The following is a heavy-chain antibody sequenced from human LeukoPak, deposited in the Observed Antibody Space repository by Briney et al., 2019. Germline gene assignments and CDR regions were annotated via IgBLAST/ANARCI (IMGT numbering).Heavy chain of an antibody. V-gene: IGHV4-34*01. Sequence: SETLSLTCAVYGGSFSGYYWSWIRQPPGKGLEWIGEINHSGSTNYNPSLKSRVTISVDTSKNQFSLKLSSVTAADTAVYYCARGQIVGVTTNYFDYWGQGALVTVSS. J-gene: IGHJ4*02. CDR3: ARGQIVGVTTNYFDY. D-gene: IGHD1-26*01. CDR1: GGSFSGYY. CDR2: INHSGST.